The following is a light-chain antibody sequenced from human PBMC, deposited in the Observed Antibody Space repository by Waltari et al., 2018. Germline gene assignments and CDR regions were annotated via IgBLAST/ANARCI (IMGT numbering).Light chain of an antibody. J-gene: IGLJ1*01. CDR3: QSADSSGTFYV. CDR2: KDR. V-gene: IGLV3-25*03. CDR1: VLPKQY. Sequence: YELTQPPSVSVSPGQTARITCSGDVLPKQYAYWYQPKPGQAPVLVIYKDRERPSGIPERFSGSSSGTTVTLTISGVLAEDEADYYCQSADSSGTFYVFGTGTKVTVL.